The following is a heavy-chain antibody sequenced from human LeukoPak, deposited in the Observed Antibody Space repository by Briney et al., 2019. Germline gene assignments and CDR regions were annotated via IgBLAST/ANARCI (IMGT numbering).Heavy chain of an antibody. CDR3: ARVAGAGTRLGFDY. V-gene: IGHV3-30-3*01. J-gene: IGHJ4*02. D-gene: IGHD6-13*01. Sequence: GSLRLSCAASGFTFSSYAMHWVRQAPGKGLEWVAVISYDGSNKYYADSVKGRFTISRDNSKNTLYLRMNSLRAEDTAVYYFARVAGAGTRLGFDYWGQGTLVTVSS. CDR1: GFTFSSYA. CDR2: ISYDGSNK.